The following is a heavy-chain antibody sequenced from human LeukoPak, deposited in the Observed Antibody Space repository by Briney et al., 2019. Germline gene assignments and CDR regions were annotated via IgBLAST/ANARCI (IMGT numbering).Heavy chain of an antibody. Sequence: SETLSLTCTVSGGSISDYYWSWIRQPAGKGLEWIGRIYTSGSTDYNPSLKSRVAMSVDTSKNQFSLKLNSMTAADTAVYYCARGPPPDFDCWGQGTLVTVSS. J-gene: IGHJ4*02. CDR2: IYTSGST. CDR1: GGSISDYY. V-gene: IGHV4-4*07. CDR3: ARGPPPDFDC.